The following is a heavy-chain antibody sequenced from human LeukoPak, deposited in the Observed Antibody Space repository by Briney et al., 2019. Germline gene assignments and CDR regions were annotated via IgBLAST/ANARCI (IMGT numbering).Heavy chain of an antibody. CDR3: GRGTKGGPAGPKTRRDSYYFDY. CDR2: ISHSGST. Sequence: SETLSLTCAVYGGSFSGYYWSWIRQPPGKGLEWIGEISHSGSTNYNPSLKSRVTISVDTSKNQFSLKLSSVTAADTAVYYCGRGTKGGPAGPKTRRDSYYFDYWGQGTLVTVSS. D-gene: IGHD2-15*01. V-gene: IGHV4-34*01. J-gene: IGHJ4*02. CDR1: GGSFSGYY.